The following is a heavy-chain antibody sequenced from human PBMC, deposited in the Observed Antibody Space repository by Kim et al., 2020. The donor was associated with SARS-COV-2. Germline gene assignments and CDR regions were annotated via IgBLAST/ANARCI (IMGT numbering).Heavy chain of an antibody. Sequence: GGSLRLSCAASGFTFSSYSMNWVRQAPGKGLEWVSYISSSSSTTFYADSVKGRFTISRDNAKNSLYLQMNSLRDEDTAVYYCAPHRGQQLVPDDLSHGDYWGQGTLVTVSS. D-gene: IGHD6-13*01. J-gene: IGHJ4*02. CDR2: ISSSSSTT. CDR3: APHRGQQLVPDDLSHGDY. V-gene: IGHV3-48*02. CDR1: GFTFSSYS.